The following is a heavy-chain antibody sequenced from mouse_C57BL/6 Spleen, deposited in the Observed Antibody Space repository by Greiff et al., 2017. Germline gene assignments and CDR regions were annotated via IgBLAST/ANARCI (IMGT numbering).Heavy chain of an antibody. CDR1: GFTFTDYY. V-gene: IGHV7-3*01. CDR2: IRNKANGYTT. Sequence: EVKLVESGGGLVQPGGSLSLSCAASGFTFTDYYMSWVRQPPGKALEWLGFIRNKANGYTTEYSASVKGRFTISRDNSQSILYLQMNALWAEDSDTYSCARSQDGYYLGDYAMDYWGQGTSVTVSS. J-gene: IGHJ4*01. CDR3: ARSQDGYYLGDYAMDY. D-gene: IGHD2-3*01.